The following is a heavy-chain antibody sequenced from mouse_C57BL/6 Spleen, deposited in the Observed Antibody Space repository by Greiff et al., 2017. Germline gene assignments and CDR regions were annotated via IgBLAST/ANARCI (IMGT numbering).Heavy chain of an antibody. Sequence: DVMLVESGGGLVKPGGSLKLSCAASGFTFSDYGMHWVRQAPEKGLEWVAYISSGSSTIYYADTVKGRFTISRDNAKNTLFLQMTSLRSEDTAMYYCARGDDGYYVDYWGQGTTLTVSS. CDR1: GFTFSDYG. J-gene: IGHJ2*01. V-gene: IGHV5-17*01. D-gene: IGHD2-3*01. CDR3: ARGDDGYYVDY. CDR2: ISSGSSTI.